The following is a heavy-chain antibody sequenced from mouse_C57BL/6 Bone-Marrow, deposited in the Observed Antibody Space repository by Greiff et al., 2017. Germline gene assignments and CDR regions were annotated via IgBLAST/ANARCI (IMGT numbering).Heavy chain of an antibody. CDR3: ARYYYCSYFDY. J-gene: IGHJ2*01. CDR1: GYAFTNYL. CDR2: INPGSGGT. D-gene: IGHD1-1*01. V-gene: IGHV1-54*01. Sequence: VKLLESGAELVRPGTSVKVSCKASGYAFTNYLIEWVKQRPGQGLEWIGVINPGSGGTNYNEKFKGKATLTADKSSSTAYMQLSSLTSEDSAVYFCARYYYCSYFDYWGQGTTLTVSS.